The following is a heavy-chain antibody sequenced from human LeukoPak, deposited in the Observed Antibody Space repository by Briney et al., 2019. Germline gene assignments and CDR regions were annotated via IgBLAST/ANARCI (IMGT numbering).Heavy chain of an antibody. CDR3: GRFIEY. J-gene: IGHJ4*02. CDR2: INQDGSER. CDR1: GFTFSNYW. V-gene: IGHV3-7*01. Sequence: GGSLRLSCAASGFTFSNYWMTWVRQAPGKGLQWVATINQDGSERNYVDSVKGRFTISRDNAKNSLYLQMNSLRVEDTAFYYCGRFIEYWGQGTLVTVSS.